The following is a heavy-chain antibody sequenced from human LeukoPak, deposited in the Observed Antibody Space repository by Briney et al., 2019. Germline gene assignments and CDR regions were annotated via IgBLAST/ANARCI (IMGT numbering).Heavy chain of an antibody. CDR3: VSSKYSSAWFFDY. CDR1: GFTFSSYA. J-gene: IGHJ4*02. Sequence: GGSLRLSYAASGFTFSSYAMSWVRQAPGRGLEWVSAISGSGGSTYYADSVKGRFTISRDNSKNTLYLQMNSLRAEDTAVYYCVSSKYSSAWFFDYWGQGTLVTVSS. V-gene: IGHV3-23*01. CDR2: ISGSGGST. D-gene: IGHD6-19*01.